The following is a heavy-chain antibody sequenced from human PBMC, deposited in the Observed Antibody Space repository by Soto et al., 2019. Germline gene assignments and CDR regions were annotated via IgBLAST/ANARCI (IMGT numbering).Heavy chain of an antibody. CDR1: GYTFTGDY. CDR2: INPKSGYT. V-gene: IGHV1-2*02. Sequence: QVQLVQSGAEVKKPGASITVSSKASGYTFTGDYLHWVRQAPGQGLEWMAWINPKSGYTKSAQKFQARVTLTRDTSISTAYMELRSLRSEDTAVYFCARYTGSNSLFDSWGQGTLVTVSS. D-gene: IGHD1-26*01. CDR3: ARYTGSNSLFDS. J-gene: IGHJ4*02.